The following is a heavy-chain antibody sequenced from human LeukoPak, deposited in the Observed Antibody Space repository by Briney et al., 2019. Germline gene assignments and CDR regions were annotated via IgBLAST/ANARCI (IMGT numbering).Heavy chain of an antibody. CDR2: TKPDGSAE. V-gene: IGHV3-7*01. CDR1: GFTFRNYW. Sequence: GGSLRLSCAASGFTFRNYWMGWVRQAPGKGLEWVANTKPDGSAEYYADSVKGQFTISRDNAENSLYLQMNSLRAEDTALYYCARYSSGWSKDYWGQGTLVTVTS. CDR3: ARYSSGWSKDY. J-gene: IGHJ4*02. D-gene: IGHD6-19*01.